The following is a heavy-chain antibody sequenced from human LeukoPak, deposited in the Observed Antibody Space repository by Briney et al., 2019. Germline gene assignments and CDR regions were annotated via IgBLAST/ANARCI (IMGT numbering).Heavy chain of an antibody. CDR2: ISGSGSGT. V-gene: IGHV3-23*01. J-gene: IGHJ4*02. CDR3: VKYTGNSILVRFDY. Sequence: GGSLRLSCAASGFTFSSYAMTWVRQAPGKGLKWVSGISGSGSGTYYADSVKGRFTISRDNSKTTLYLQMNSLRAEDTALYYCVKYTGNSILVRFDYWGQGTLVTVSS. D-gene: IGHD4-23*01. CDR1: GFTFSSYA.